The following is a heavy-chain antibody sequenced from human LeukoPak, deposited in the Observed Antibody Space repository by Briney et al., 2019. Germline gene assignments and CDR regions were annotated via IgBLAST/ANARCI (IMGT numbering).Heavy chain of an antibody. CDR2: ISSSGSA. J-gene: IGHJ6*03. CDR3: ATEPTRTPYYYMDV. Sequence: SETLSLTSSVSGGSISSYYWNWIRQPAGKGLEWIGRISSSGSANYNPSLKSRVTLSVDTSKNQLSLILNSVTAADTAVFYCATEPTRTPYYYMDVWGTGTTVIVSS. CDR1: GGSISSYY. V-gene: IGHV4-4*07. D-gene: IGHD1-1*01.